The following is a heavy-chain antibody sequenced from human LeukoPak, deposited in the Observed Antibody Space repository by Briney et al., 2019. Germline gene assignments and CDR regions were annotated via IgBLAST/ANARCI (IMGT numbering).Heavy chain of an antibody. CDR3: ARRGRDGYNAIDY. V-gene: IGHV5-51*01. CDR1: GYSFTSYW. J-gene: IGHJ4*02. D-gene: IGHD5-24*01. CDR2: IYPGDSDT. Sequence: GESLKISCKGSGYSFTSYWIGWVRQMPGKGLEWVGIIYPGDSDTRYSPSFQGQVTISADKSISTAYLQWRSLKASDTAMYYCARRGRDGYNAIDYWGQGTLVTVSS.